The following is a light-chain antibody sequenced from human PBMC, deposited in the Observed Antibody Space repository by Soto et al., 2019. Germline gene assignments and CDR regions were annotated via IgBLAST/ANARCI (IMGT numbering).Light chain of an antibody. Sequence: QPVLTQPPSVSRAPGQRVTISCTGSSSNIGAGYDVHWYQQLPGTAPKLLIYGNSNRPSGVPDRFSGSKSGTSASLAITGLQAEDEADYYCQSYDSSLSGYWVFGGGTKLTVL. CDR3: QSYDSSLSGYWV. CDR1: SSNIGAGYD. V-gene: IGLV1-40*01. CDR2: GNS. J-gene: IGLJ3*02.